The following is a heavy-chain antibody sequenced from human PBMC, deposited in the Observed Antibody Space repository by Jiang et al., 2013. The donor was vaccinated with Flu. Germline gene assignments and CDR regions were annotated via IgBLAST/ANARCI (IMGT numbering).Heavy chain of an antibody. D-gene: IGHD5-18*01. CDR1: GFTFSNAW. CDR2: IKSKTDGGTT. Sequence: LSCAASGFTFSNAWMSWVRQAPGKGLEWVGRIKSKTDGGTTDYAAPVKGRFTISRDDSKNTLYLQMNSLKTEDTAVYYCTTAVDTAMVTLFDYWGQGTLVTVSS. CDR3: TTAVDTAMVTLFDY. V-gene: IGHV3-15*01. J-gene: IGHJ4*02.